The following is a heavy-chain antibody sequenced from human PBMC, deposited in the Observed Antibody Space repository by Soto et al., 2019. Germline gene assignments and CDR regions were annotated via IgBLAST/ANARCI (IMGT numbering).Heavy chain of an antibody. V-gene: IGHV4-39*01. CDR3: ARLSTVTTWDYYYGMDV. Sequence: SETLSLTCTVSGGSIISSSYYFCCIRQPPWKGLEWIGSIYYSGSTYYNPSLKSRVTISVDTSKNQFSLKLSSVTAADTAVYYCARLSTVTTWDYYYGMDVWGQGTTVTVS. J-gene: IGHJ6*02. CDR2: IYYSGST. D-gene: IGHD4-17*01. CDR1: GGSIISSSYY.